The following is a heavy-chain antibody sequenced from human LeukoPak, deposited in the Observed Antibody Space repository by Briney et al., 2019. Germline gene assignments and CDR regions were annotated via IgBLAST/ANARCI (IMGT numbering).Heavy chain of an antibody. CDR1: GFTFSSYA. D-gene: IGHD2-15*01. J-gene: IGHJ6*02. CDR3: ASHGYCSGGSCYRSDDYYYYGMDV. CDR2: ISYDGSNK. Sequence: GGSLRLSCAASGFTFSSYAMHWVRQAPGKGLEWVAVISYDGSNKYYADSVKGRFTISRDNSKNTLYLQMNSLRAEDTAVYYCASHGYCSGGSCYRSDDYYYYGMDVWGQGTTVTVSS. V-gene: IGHV3-30-3*01.